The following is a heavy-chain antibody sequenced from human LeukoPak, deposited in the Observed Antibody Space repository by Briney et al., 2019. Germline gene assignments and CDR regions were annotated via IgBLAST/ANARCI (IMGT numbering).Heavy chain of an antibody. CDR2: INPNSGGT. J-gene: IGHJ6*02. Sequence: ASVKVSCKASGYTFTGYYIHWVRQAPGQGFEWMGWINPNSGGTNYVLKFQGRVTMTRDTSISTAYMELSRLRSDDTAVYYCARKGYYYGPGDYYYGMDVWGQGTTVTVSS. CDR1: GYTFTGYY. V-gene: IGHV1-2*02. D-gene: IGHD3-10*01. CDR3: ARKGYYYGPGDYYYGMDV.